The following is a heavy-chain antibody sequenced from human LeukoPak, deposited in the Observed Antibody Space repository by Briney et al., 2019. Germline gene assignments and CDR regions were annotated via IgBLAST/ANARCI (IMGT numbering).Heavy chain of an antibody. CDR2: INPNSGGT. D-gene: IGHD6-13*01. Sequence: ASVKVSCKAAGYTFTGYYMHWGRQAPGQGREGMGWINPNSGGTNYAQKLQGRVTMTRDTSISTAYMELSRLRSDDPAVYYCARAFRTAAAGTAGDYWGQGTLVTVSS. V-gene: IGHV1-2*02. CDR3: ARAFRTAAAGTAGDY. CDR1: GYTFTGYY. J-gene: IGHJ4*02.